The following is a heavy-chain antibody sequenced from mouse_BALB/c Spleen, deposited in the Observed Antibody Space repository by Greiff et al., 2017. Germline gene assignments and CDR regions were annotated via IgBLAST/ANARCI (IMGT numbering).Heavy chain of an antibody. CDR2: IDPANGNT. CDR3: VNWDGYFDV. J-gene: IGHJ1*01. V-gene: IGHV14-3*02. CDR1: GFNIKDTY. D-gene: IGHD4-1*01. Sequence: VQLQQSGAELVKPGASVKLSCTASGFNIKDTYMHWVKQRPEQGLEWIGRIDPANGNTKYDPKFQGKATITADTSSNTAYLQLSSLTSEDTAVYYCVNWDGYFDVWGAGTTVTVSS.